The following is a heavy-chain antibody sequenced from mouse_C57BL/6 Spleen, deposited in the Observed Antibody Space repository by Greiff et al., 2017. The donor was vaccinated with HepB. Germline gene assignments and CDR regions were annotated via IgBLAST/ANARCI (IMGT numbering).Heavy chain of an antibody. CDR3: ARDSSGYFDY. CDR1: GYTFTSYW. J-gene: IGHJ2*01. CDR2: IDPSDSYT. V-gene: IGHV1-50*01. Sequence: QVQLQQPGAELVKPGASVKLSCKASGYTFTSYWMQWVKQRPGQGLEWIGEIDPSDSYTNYNQKFKGKATLTVETSSSTAYMQLSSLTSEDSAVYYCARDSSGYFDYWGQGTTLTVSS. D-gene: IGHD3-2*02.